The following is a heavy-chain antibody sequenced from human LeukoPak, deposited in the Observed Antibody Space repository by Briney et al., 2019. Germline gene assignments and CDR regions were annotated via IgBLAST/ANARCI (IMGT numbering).Heavy chain of an antibody. Sequence: GGSLRLSCAAPGFTFADYAMHWVRHAPGKGLGWVSGISWNSGSIGYADSVKGRFTISRDNAKNSLYLQMNSLRAEDTALYYCARVGSGWSYWGQGTLVTVSS. D-gene: IGHD6-19*01. CDR2: ISWNSGSI. J-gene: IGHJ4*02. CDR1: GFTFADYA. V-gene: IGHV3-9*01. CDR3: ARVGSGWSY.